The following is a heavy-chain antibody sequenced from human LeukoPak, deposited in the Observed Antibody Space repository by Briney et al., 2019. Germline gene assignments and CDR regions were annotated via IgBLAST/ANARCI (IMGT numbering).Heavy chain of an antibody. CDR2: ISSSGSTI. CDR1: GFTFSDYY. D-gene: IGHD2-15*01. V-gene: IGHV3-11*01. CDR3: ASRTPDETYFAVFDY. Sequence: GGSLRLSCAASGFTFSDYYMSWIRQAPGKGLEWVSYISSSGSTIYYADSVKGRFTISRDNAKNSLYLQMNSLRAEDTAVYYCASRTPDETYFAVFDYWGQGTLVTVSS. J-gene: IGHJ4*02.